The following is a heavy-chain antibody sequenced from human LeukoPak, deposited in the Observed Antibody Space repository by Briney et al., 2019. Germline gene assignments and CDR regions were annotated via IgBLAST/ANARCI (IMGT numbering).Heavy chain of an antibody. D-gene: IGHD3-16*02. J-gene: IGHJ2*01. CDR2: IRNDGSHK. CDR1: GFTFSDCG. CDR3: AREEHYRRYFAL. V-gene: IGHV3-30*02. Sequence: GGSLRLSCAASGFTFSDCGMHWVRQAPGKGLEWVAFIRNDGSHKYYADSVKGRFTMSRDNSKNTLYLQMNSLRAEDTAVYFCAREEHYRRYFALWGRGTLVTVSS.